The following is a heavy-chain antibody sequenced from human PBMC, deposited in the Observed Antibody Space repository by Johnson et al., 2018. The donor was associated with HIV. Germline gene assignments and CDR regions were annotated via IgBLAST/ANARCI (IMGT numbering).Heavy chain of an antibody. CDR1: GFSFSSYG. CDR2: IWYDGSNK. CDR3: ARDVSYRYDSDGWADAFDI. Sequence: VQLVESGGGLVQPGRSLRLSCAASGFSFSSYGMHWVRQLPGKGLEWVAVIWYDGSNKYYADSVKGRFTISRDNAKNSLYLQMNTLRAEDTAVYYCARDVSYRYDSDGWADAFDIWGQGTMVTVSS. V-gene: IGHV3-33*01. J-gene: IGHJ3*02. D-gene: IGHD3-22*01.